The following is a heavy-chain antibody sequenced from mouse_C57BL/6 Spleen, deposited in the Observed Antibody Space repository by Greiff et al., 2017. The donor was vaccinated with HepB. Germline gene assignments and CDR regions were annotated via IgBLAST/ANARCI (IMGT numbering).Heavy chain of an antibody. CDR2: INPSSGYT. D-gene: IGHD1-1*01. CDR3: ARDGPYYDGSSGSEWFAY. J-gene: IGHJ3*01. V-gene: IGHV1-7*01. CDR1: GYTFTSYW. Sequence: VQLQQSGAELAKPGASVKLSCKASGYTFTSYWMHWVKQRPGQGLEWIGYINPSSGYTKYNQKFKDKATLTADKSSSTAYMQLSSLTYEDSAVYYRARDGPYYDGSSGSEWFAYWGQGTLVTVSA.